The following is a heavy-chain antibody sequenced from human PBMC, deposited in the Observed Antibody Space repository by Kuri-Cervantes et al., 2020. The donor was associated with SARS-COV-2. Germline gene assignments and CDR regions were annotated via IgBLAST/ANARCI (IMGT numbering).Heavy chain of an antibody. CDR3: ARGEGPFDY. Sequence: GESLKISCAASGFTFSSYSMNWVRQAPGKGLEWVSSISSSSSYIYYADSVKGRFTISRDNSKNTLYLQMNSLRAEDTAVYYCARGEGPFDYWGQGTLVTVSS. J-gene: IGHJ4*02. V-gene: IGHV3-21*01. D-gene: IGHD1-26*01. CDR1: GFTFSSYS. CDR2: ISSSSSYI.